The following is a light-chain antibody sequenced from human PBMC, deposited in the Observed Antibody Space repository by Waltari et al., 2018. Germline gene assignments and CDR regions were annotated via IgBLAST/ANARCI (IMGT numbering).Light chain of an antibody. Sequence: ETVLTQSPATLSLSPGERATLSCRASQSVSSYLAWYQQKPGQAPRLLIYDASNRATGIPARFSGSGSETDFTLTISSLEPEDFAVYYCQQRSNWPPTFGGGTKVEIK. V-gene: IGKV3-11*01. CDR1: QSVSSY. CDR2: DAS. J-gene: IGKJ4*01. CDR3: QQRSNWPPT.